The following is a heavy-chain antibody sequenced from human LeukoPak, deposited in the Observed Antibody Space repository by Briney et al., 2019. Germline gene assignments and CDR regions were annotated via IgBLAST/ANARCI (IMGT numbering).Heavy chain of an antibody. D-gene: IGHD3-10*01. CDR1: GLTFRNYA. J-gene: IGHJ4*02. CDR2: ISDSGGST. Sequence: PGGSLRLSCAASGLTFRNYAMSWVRQAPGKGLEWVSGISDSGGSTHYADSVKGRFTISRDNSKNTLYLQMNSLRAEDTAVYYCAGGRLLPDYWGQGTLVTVSS. CDR3: AGGRLLPDY. V-gene: IGHV3-23*01.